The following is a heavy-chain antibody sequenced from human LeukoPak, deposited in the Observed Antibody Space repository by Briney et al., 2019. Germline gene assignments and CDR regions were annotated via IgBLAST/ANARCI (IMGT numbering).Heavy chain of an antibody. Sequence: SETLSLTCTVSGGSISSYYWSWLRQPAGKGLERIGRIYTSGSTNYNPSLKSRVTMSVDTSNNQFSPKLSSVTAADTAVYYCARGTRRLCSGGSCYSTDWFDPWGQGTLVTVSS. V-gene: IGHV4-4*07. D-gene: IGHD2-15*01. CDR2: IYTSGST. CDR1: GGSISSYY. CDR3: ARGTRRLCSGGSCYSTDWFDP. J-gene: IGHJ5*02.